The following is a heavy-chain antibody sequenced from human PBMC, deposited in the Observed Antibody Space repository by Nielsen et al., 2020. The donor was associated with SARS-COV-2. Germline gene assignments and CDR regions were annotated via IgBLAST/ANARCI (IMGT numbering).Heavy chain of an antibody. D-gene: IGHD2-2*02. J-gene: IGHJ6*02. CDR3: ARIPDCSSTSCYNDGMDV. V-gene: IGHV1-2*06. Sequence: WVRQAPGQGLEWMGQINPNSGGTNYAQKFQGRVTMTRDTSISTAYMELSRLRSDDTAVYYCARIPDCSSTSCYNDGMDVWGQGTTVTVSS. CDR2: INPNSGGT.